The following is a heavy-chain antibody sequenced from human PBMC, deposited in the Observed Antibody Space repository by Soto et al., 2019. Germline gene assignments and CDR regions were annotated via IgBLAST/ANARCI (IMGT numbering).Heavy chain of an antibody. V-gene: IGHV3-74*01. CDR3: ARCFIYTNFVCFDS. Sequence: PGGSLRLSCAASGFTFSSYAMSWVRQAPGKGLVWVSRINSGGGTTTYADSVKGRFTISRDNAKNTLYLQMNGLRAEDTAVYYCARCFIYTNFVCFDSWGQGTLVTVSS. J-gene: IGHJ4*02. CDR2: INSGGGTT. CDR1: GFTFSSYA. D-gene: IGHD2-2*02.